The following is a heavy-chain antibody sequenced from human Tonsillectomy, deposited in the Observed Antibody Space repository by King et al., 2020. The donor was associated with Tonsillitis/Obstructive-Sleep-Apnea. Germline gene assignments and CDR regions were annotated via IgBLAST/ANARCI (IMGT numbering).Heavy chain of an antibody. V-gene: IGHV3-66*01. D-gene: IGHD3-16*01. CDR3: ARMIEGDWFDP. J-gene: IGHJ5*02. CDR1: GFTVSSNY. Sequence: VQLVESGGGLVQPGGSLRLSCAASGFTVSSNYMSWVRQAPGKGLEWVSVIYSGGSTYYADSVKGRFTISRDNSKNTLYLQMNSLRAEDTAVYYCARMIEGDWFDPWGQGTLVTVSS. CDR2: IYSGGST.